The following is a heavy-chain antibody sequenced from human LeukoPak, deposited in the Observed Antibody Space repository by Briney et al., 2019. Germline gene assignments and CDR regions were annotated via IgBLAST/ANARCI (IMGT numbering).Heavy chain of an antibody. CDR1: GFTFSSYW. J-gene: IGHJ4*02. D-gene: IGHD5-12*01. CDR2: INSDGINT. CDR3: ARGPSGYHNT. Sequence: GGSLRLSCAASGFTFSSYWMHWVRQAPGKGLVWVSRINSDGINTSYADSVKGRFTISRDNAKNTLNLQMNSLRAEDTAVYYCARGPSGYHNTGGQGTLVTVSS. V-gene: IGHV3-74*01.